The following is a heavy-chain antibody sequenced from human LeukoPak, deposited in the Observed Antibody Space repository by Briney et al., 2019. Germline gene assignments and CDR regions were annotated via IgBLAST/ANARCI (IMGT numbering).Heavy chain of an antibody. J-gene: IGHJ4*02. CDR1: GFTFSGSA. D-gene: IGHD3-10*01. Sequence: GSLRLSCAASGFTFSGSAMHWVRQASGKGLEWVGRIRSKASSYATAYAASVKGRFTISRDDSKNTAYLQMNSLKTEDTAVYYCTRHDYDAELLWFGESLNYYFDYWGQGTLVTVSS. CDR2: IRSKASSYAT. CDR3: TRHDYDAELLWFGESLNYYFDY. V-gene: IGHV3-73*01.